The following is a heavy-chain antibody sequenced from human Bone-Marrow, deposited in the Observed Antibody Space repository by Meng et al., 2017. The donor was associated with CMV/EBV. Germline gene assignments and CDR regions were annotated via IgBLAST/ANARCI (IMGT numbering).Heavy chain of an antibody. D-gene: IGHD2-2*01. CDR2: IIPIFGTA. V-gene: IGHV1-69*05. CDR3: ARTQDCSSTSCYLDAFDI. J-gene: IGHJ3*02. CDR1: GYTFTSYA. Sequence: SVKVSCKASGYTFTSYAMHWVRQAPGQRLEWMGGIIPIFGTANYAQKFQGRVTITTDESTSTAYMELSSLRSEDTAVYYCARTQDCSSTSCYLDAFDIWGQGTMVTVSS.